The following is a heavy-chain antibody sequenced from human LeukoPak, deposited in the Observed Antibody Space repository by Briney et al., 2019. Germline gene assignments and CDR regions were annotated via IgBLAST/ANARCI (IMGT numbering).Heavy chain of an antibody. CDR3: AKDWLWFGELFSPFDY. J-gene: IGHJ4*02. D-gene: IGHD3-10*01. CDR2: ISGSGTNT. V-gene: IGHV3-23*01. CDR1: GFTFSSYA. Sequence: AGGSLRLSCAASGFTFSSYAMNWVRQAPGKGLEWVSGISGSGTNTDYIDSVKGRFTVSRDNSKNTLYLQMSSLRAEDTAVYYCAKDWLWFGELFSPFDYWGQGTLVTVSS.